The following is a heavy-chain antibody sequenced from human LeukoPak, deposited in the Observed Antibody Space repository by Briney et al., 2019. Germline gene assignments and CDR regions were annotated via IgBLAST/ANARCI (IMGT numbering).Heavy chain of an antibody. J-gene: IGHJ5*02. CDR2: VSYDGSNK. CDR1: GFTFSSYG. CDR3: AKDRYGSGSNWFDP. Sequence: GGSLRLSCAASGFTFSSYGMHWVRQAPGKGLEWVAVVSYDGSNKYYADSVKGRFTISRDNSKNTLYLRMNSLRAEDTAVYYCAKDRYGSGSNWFDPWGQGTLVTVSS. D-gene: IGHD3-10*01. V-gene: IGHV3-30*18.